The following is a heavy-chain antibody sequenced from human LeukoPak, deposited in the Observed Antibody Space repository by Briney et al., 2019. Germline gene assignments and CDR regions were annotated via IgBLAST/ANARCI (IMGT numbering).Heavy chain of an antibody. CDR1: GGXISSYY. V-gene: IGHV4-59*01. CDR3: ASDSGYEIGAFDI. D-gene: IGHD5-12*01. Sequence: SETLSLTCTVSGGXISSYYCSWIRQPPGKGLKWIGYIYYSGSTNYNPSLKSRVTISVDTSKNQFSLKLSSVTAADTAVYYCASDSGYEIGAFDIWGQGTLVTVSS. CDR2: IYYSGST. J-gene: IGHJ3*02.